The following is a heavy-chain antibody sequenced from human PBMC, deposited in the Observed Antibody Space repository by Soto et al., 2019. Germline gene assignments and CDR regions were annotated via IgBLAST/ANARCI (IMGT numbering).Heavy chain of an antibody. J-gene: IGHJ4*02. Sequence: SETLSLTCAVYGGSFSGYYWSWIRQPPGKGLEWIGEVNHSGSTNYNPSPKSRVTISLDTSKNQFSLKLTSVTAADTAVYYCGKVLIGATGHTDFDSWGQGTLVTVSS. V-gene: IGHV4-34*01. CDR2: VNHSGST. CDR1: GGSFSGYY. CDR3: GKVLIGATGHTDFDS. D-gene: IGHD2-21*01.